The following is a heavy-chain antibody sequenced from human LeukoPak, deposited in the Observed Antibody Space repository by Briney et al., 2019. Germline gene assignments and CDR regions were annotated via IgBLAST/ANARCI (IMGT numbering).Heavy chain of an antibody. CDR3: ARVPTNSGSCTQFDY. J-gene: IGHJ4*02. CDR2: ISYDGSNK. V-gene: IGHV3-30-3*01. CDR1: GFTFSSYA. D-gene: IGHD1-26*01. Sequence: GGSLRLSCAASGFTFSSYAMHWVRQAPGKGLEWVAVISYDGSNKYYADSVKGRFTISRDNSKNTLYLQMNSLRAEDTAVYYCARVPTNSGSCTQFDYWGQGTLVTVSS.